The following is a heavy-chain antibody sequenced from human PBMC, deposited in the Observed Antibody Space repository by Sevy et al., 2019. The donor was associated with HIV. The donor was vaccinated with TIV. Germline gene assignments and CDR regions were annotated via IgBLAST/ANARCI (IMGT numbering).Heavy chain of an antibody. Sequence: GGSLRLSCAASGFTFSSYRINWVRQAPGKGLEWVSSISGLSNYIFYSDSVKGRFTISRDNAKNSVYLQMNSLRAEDXXXXXXXXXXXXXDGLDVWGQGTTVTVSS. CDR2: ISGLSNYI. CDR3: XXXXXXXDGLDV. CDR1: GFTFSSYR. J-gene: IGHJ6*02. V-gene: IGHV3-21*01.